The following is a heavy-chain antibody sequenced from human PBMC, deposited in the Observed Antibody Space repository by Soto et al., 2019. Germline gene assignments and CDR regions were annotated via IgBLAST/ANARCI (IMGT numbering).Heavy chain of an antibody. J-gene: IGHJ6*02. D-gene: IGHD6-13*01. Sequence: GASVKVSCKTSGGTFSSYAISWVRQAPGQGLEWMGGIIPIFGTANYAQKFQGGVTITADESTSTAYMELSSLRSEDTAVYYCARESRGRAAAGDNYYYYGMDAWGQGTTVTVSS. CDR3: ARESRGRAAAGDNYYYYGMDA. CDR1: GGTFSSYA. V-gene: IGHV1-69*13. CDR2: IIPIFGTA.